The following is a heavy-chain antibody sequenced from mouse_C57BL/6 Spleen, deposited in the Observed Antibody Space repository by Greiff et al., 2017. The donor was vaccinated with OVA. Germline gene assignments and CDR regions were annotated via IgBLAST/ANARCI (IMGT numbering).Heavy chain of an antibody. CDR1: GYAFTNYL. Sequence: VQLQQSGAELVRPGTSVKVSCKASGYAFTNYLIEWVKQRPGQGLEWIGVINPGSGGTNYNEKFKGKATLTADKSSSTAYMQLSSLTSEDSAVYFCARGNDYGSSYGFDDWGQGTTLTVSS. CDR2: INPGSGGT. J-gene: IGHJ2*01. D-gene: IGHD1-1*01. V-gene: IGHV1-54*01. CDR3: ARGNDYGSSYGFDD.